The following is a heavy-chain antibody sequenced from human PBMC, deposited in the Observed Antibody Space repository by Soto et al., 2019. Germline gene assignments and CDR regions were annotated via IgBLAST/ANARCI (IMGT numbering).Heavy chain of an antibody. CDR2: IYYSGST. CDR1: GGSISSGGYY. Sequence: SETLSLTCTVSGGSISSGGYYWIWIRHHPGKGLEWIGYIYYSGSTYYNPSLKSRVTISVDTSKNQFSLKLSSVTAADTAVYYCASGQQLGLYYYYGMDVWGQGTTVTVSS. V-gene: IGHV4-31*03. CDR3: ASGQQLGLYYYYGMDV. J-gene: IGHJ6*02. D-gene: IGHD6-13*01.